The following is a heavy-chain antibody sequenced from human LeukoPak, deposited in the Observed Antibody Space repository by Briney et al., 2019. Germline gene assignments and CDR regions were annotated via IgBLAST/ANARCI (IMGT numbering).Heavy chain of an antibody. Sequence: PSETLSLTCTVSGGSISSGGYYWSWIRQHPGKGLEWIGYIYYSGSTYYNPSLKSRVTISVDTSKNQFSLKLSSVTAADTSVYYCARATGREATMFDYWGQGTLVTVSS. CDR3: ARATGREATMFDY. D-gene: IGHD5-24*01. CDR2: IYYSGST. CDR1: GGSISSGGYY. V-gene: IGHV4-31*03. J-gene: IGHJ4*02.